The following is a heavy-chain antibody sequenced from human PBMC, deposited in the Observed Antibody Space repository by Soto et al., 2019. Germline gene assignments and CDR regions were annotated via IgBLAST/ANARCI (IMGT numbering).Heavy chain of an antibody. CDR1: GYTFTNFA. V-gene: IGHV1-3*01. CDR2: INAGNAHT. D-gene: IGHD2-15*01. Sequence: ASVKVSWKASGYTFTNFAIHWVRQAPGQRLEWMGWINAGNAHTKYSQKFQGRVTITRDTSASTAYMELSSLRSEDTAVYYCARGVAPYYFDYWGQGTLVTAPQ. J-gene: IGHJ4*02. CDR3: ARGVAPYYFDY.